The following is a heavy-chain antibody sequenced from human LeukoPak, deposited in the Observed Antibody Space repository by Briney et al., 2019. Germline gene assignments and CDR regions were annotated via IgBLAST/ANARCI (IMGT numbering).Heavy chain of an antibody. CDR1: GGSFSGYY. V-gene: IGHV3-33*08. D-gene: IGHD6-6*01. CDR2: IWYDGSNK. J-gene: IGHJ4*02. CDR3: ARDQAESSGFDY. Sequence: LSLTCAVYGGSFSGYYWSWIRQAPGKGLEWVAVIWYDGSNKYYADSVKGRFTISRDNSKNTLYLQMNSLRAEDTAVYYCARDQAESSGFDYWGQGTLVTVSS.